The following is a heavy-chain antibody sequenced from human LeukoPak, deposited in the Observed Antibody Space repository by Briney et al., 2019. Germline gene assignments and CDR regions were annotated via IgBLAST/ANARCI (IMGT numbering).Heavy chain of an antibody. V-gene: IGHV1-18*01. CDR3: ASGSASSGPDAFDI. D-gene: IGHD6-6*01. CDR2: ISVYNGNT. J-gene: IGHJ3*02. Sequence: ASVKVSCKASGYTFTTFGVSWVRQRPGQGLEWMGWISVYNGNTDYAQKFQGRVTMTTDTSTSTAYMELRSLRSDDTAVYYCASGSASSGPDAFDIWGQGTVVTVSS. CDR1: GYTFTTFG.